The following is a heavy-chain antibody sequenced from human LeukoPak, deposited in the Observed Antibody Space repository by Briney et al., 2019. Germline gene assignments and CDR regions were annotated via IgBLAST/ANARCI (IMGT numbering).Heavy chain of an antibody. Sequence: SETLSLTCTVSGGSISSSSYYWGWIRQPPGKGLEWIGSIYYSGSTYYNPSLKSRVTISVDTSKNQFSLKLSSVTAADTAVYYCARHIHYYDSSGYSYRGQGTLVTVSS. CDR3: ARHIHYYDSSGYSY. CDR1: GGSISSSSYY. V-gene: IGHV4-39*01. J-gene: IGHJ4*02. CDR2: IYYSGST. D-gene: IGHD3-22*01.